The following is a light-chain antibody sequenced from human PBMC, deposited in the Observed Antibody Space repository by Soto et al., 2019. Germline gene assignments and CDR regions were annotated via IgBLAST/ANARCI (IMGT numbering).Light chain of an antibody. CDR2: YVY. J-gene: IGLJ1*01. CDR1: SSNGGGYIY. Sequence: QSVLTQPRSVSGSPGQTVTISCIETSSNGGGYIYLSWYQHHPGKAPRLVIYYVYNRPSAVPDRFSASKSDNTPSLTTSELQAVEEADYFCCSYAGRNPWYGFGTGTKVTV. V-gene: IGLV2-11*01. CDR3: CSYAGRNPWYG.